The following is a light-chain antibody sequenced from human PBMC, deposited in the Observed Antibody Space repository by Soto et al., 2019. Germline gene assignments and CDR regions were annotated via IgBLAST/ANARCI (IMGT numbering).Light chain of an antibody. CDR3: QSYDRSLSGFYV. CDR2: GNS. J-gene: IGLJ1*01. V-gene: IGLV1-40*01. CDR1: SSNIGAGYD. Sequence: MSTEPRSGKGGTSQWSTISYTKSSSNIGAGYDVHWYQQLPGTAPKLLIYGNSNRPSGVPDRFSGSKSGTSASLAITGLQAEDEAEYYCQSYDRSLSGFYVFGTGTKVTV.